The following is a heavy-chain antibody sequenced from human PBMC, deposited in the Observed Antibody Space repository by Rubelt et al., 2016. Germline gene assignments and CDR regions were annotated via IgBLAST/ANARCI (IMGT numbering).Heavy chain of an antibody. CDR3: AKVHSSSLFDSSGYLDY. V-gene: IGHV3-33*03. D-gene: IGHD3-22*01. Sequence: QVQLVESGGGVVQPGRSLRLSCAASGFTFSSYGMHWVRQAPGKGLEWVAVIWYDGSNKYYADRVEGDFTISRENSKNTWYLEMNSLRAEDTAVYYCAKVHSSSLFDSSGYLDYWGQGTLVTVSS. J-gene: IGHJ4*02. CDR1: GFTFSSYG. CDR2: IWYDGSNK.